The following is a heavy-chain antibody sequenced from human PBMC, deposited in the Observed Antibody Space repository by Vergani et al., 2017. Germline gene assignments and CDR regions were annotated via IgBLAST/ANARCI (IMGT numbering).Heavy chain of an antibody. Sequence: QVQLVQSGAEVRKPGASVKVSCKASGYTFIHYDISWVRQASGQGLEWMGWMSPNSGNTGYAQKFQGRITMTRHTSISTAFMELSSLTSDDTAVYYCVGGSSSTFDFWGQGTLVTVSS. CDR2: MSPNSGNT. CDR1: GYTFIHYD. J-gene: IGHJ4*02. V-gene: IGHV1-8*01. CDR3: VGGSSSTFDF. D-gene: IGHD6-6*01.